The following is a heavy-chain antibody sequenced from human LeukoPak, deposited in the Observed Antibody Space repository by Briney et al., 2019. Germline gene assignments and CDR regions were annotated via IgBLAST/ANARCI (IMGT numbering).Heavy chain of an antibody. CDR1: GGSISSSSYY. CDR2: IYYSGST. V-gene: IGHV4-39*07. J-gene: IGHJ2*01. D-gene: IGHD5-18*01. Sequence: PSETLSLTCTVSGGSISSSSYYWGWIRQPPGKGLEWIGSIYYSGSTYYNPSLKSRVTISVDTSKNQFSLKLSSVTAADTAVYYCARGRERDRYSYGYYYWYFDLWGRGTLVTVSS. CDR3: ARGRERDRYSYGYYYWYFDL.